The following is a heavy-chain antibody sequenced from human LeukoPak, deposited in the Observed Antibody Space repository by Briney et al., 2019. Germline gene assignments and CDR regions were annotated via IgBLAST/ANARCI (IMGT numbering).Heavy chain of an antibody. Sequence: ASVKVSCKASGYTFTDYYMHWVRQAPGQGLEWMGWINPNSGGTNYVQKFQGRVTMTRDTSISTAYMELSRLRSDATAVYYCARGRGYSGYETNWYFDLWGRGTLVTVSS. CDR1: GYTFTDYY. D-gene: IGHD5-12*01. J-gene: IGHJ2*01. CDR2: INPNSGGT. V-gene: IGHV1-2*02. CDR3: ARGRGYSGYETNWYFDL.